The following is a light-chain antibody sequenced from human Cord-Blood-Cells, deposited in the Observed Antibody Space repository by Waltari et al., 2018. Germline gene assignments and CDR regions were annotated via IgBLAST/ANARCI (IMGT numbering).Light chain of an antibody. CDR1: SSDVGGYNY. V-gene: IGLV2-11*01. J-gene: IGLJ1*01. CDR3: CSYAGSYV. CDR2: VVS. Sequence: QSALTQPRSVSGSPGQSVTISCTGTSSDVGGYNYVSWYQQHPGKAPKLMIYVVSKRPSGVPARFSGSKSGNTASLTISGLQAEDEADYYCCSYAGSYVFGTGTKVTVL.